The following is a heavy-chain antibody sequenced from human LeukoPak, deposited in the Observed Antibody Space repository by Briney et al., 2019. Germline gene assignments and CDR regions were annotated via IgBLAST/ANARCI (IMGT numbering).Heavy chain of an antibody. CDR1: GFTFSSYW. CDR3: AREGGELSFDY. V-gene: IGHV3-74*01. CDR2: INSDGSST. Sequence: PGGSLRLSCAASGFTFSSYWMLWVRPAPGKGLVWVSRINSDGSSTSYADSVKGRVTISRDNAKHTLYLQMNSLRAEDTAVYYCAREGGELSFDYWGQGTLVTVSS. J-gene: IGHJ4*02. D-gene: IGHD1-26*01.